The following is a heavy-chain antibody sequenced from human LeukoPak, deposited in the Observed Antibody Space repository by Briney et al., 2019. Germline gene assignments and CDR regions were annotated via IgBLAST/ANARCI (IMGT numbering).Heavy chain of an antibody. CDR1: GGSISSGGYS. Sequence: SETLSLTCAVSGGSISSGGYSWSWIRQPPGRGLEWIGYIYHTGSAYYNPSLKSRVTISVDRSKNQFSLKLSSVTAADTAVYYCARETPDYDFWSGYYYYGMDVWGQGTTVTVSS. CDR3: ARETPDYDFWSGYYYYGMDV. D-gene: IGHD3-3*01. V-gene: IGHV4-30-2*01. CDR2: IYHTGSA. J-gene: IGHJ6*02.